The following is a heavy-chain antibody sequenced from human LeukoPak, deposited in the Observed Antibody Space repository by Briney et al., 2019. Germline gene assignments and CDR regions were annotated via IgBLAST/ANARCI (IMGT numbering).Heavy chain of an antibody. V-gene: IGHV4-30-2*01. CDR3: ARAAPLYGLGTNWFDP. CDR2: IYHSGST. CDR1: GGSISSGGYY. D-gene: IGHD3-10*01. J-gene: IGHJ5*02. Sequence: SETLSLTCSVSGGSISSGGYYWSWIRQPPGKGLQWIGYIYHSGSTYYNPSLKSRVTISVDRSKNQFSLKLSSVTAADTAVYYCARAAPLYGLGTNWFDPWGQRTLVTASS.